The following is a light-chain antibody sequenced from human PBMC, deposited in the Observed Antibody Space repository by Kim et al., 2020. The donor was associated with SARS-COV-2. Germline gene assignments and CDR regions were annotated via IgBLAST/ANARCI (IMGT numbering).Light chain of an antibody. CDR1: AASSGRNY. CDR2: SIN. V-gene: IGLV1-47*02. CDR3: AAWDDSLSGWV. J-gene: IGLJ3*02. Sequence: TVSCPEHAASSGRNYVFQNQQPQGTAATLLVCSINQRPSGVPDRFSVSRSGTSASLAISVLRSEDEADYYCAAWDDSLSGWVFGGGTQLTVL.